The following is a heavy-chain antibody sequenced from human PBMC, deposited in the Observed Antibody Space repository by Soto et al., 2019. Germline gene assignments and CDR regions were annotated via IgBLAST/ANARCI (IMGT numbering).Heavy chain of an antibody. D-gene: IGHD2-2*01. Sequence: ASVKVSCKASGYTFTSYDINWLRQATGQGLEWMGWMNPNSGNTGYAQKFQGRVTMTRNTSISTAYMELSSLRSEDTAVYYCARGRGDIVVVPAASHNRYYYYYYMDVWGKGTMVTVSS. V-gene: IGHV1-8*01. CDR2: MNPNSGNT. CDR1: GYTFTSYD. CDR3: ARGRGDIVVVPAASHNRYYYYYYMDV. J-gene: IGHJ6*03.